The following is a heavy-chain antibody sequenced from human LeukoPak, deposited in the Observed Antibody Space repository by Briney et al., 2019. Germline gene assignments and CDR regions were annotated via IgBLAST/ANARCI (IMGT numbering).Heavy chain of an antibody. D-gene: IGHD3-22*01. CDR1: GGSISGFY. V-gene: IGHV4-59*08. Sequence: SETLSLTCTVSGGSISGFYWSWVRQPPGKGLEWIGYVFYDGGTRYAASLESRVTISLDTSKNQFTLRLRSVTAADTAFYYCAXXXXXXXXKSGYYPYYLDYWGQGALVTVSS. CDR2: VFYDGGT. J-gene: IGHJ4*02. CDR3: AXXXXXXXXKSGYYPYYLDY.